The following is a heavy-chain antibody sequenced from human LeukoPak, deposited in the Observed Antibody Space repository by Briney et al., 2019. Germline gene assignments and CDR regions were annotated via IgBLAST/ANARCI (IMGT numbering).Heavy chain of an antibody. D-gene: IGHD7-27*01. Sequence: GGSLRLSCAASGFTFSSYAMHWVRQAPGKGLEWVAVISYDGSNKYYADSVKGRFTISRDNSKNTLYLQMNSLRAEDTAVYYCARDEGPNWGTGWGAFDIWGQGTTVTVSS. J-gene: IGHJ3*02. V-gene: IGHV3-30-3*01. CDR3: ARDEGPNWGTGWGAFDI. CDR2: ISYDGSNK. CDR1: GFTFSSYA.